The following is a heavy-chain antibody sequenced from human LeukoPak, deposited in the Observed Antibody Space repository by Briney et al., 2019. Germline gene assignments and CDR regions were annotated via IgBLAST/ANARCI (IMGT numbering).Heavy chain of an antibody. Sequence: PGGSLRLSCTASGFTFSTYAMDWVRQAPGKGLEWVSAISASGGGTYYVDSVKGRFTVSRDNSKNTLYLQVSSLRVEDTALYFCARDGAYGGDSVSRFDLWGQGTLVTVSS. CDR2: ISASGGGT. J-gene: IGHJ4*02. CDR1: GFTFSTYA. V-gene: IGHV3-23*01. CDR3: ARDGAYGGDSVSRFDL. D-gene: IGHD4-23*01.